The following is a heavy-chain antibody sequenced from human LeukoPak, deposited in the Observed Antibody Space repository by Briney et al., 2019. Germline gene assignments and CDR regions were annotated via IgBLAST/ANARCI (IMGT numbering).Heavy chain of an antibody. V-gene: IGHV3-23*01. J-gene: IGHJ4*02. Sequence: GGSLRLSCAASGXAFNNYDVNWVRQAPGKGLEWVSAISGSGSSTYYAVSVKGRFTISRDKSKNTLYLQMNSLRAEDTAVYYCAKEGGSSWYYFDFWGQGTLVTVSS. CDR3: AKEGGSSWYYFDF. CDR2: ISGSGSST. CDR1: GXAFNNYD. D-gene: IGHD6-13*01.